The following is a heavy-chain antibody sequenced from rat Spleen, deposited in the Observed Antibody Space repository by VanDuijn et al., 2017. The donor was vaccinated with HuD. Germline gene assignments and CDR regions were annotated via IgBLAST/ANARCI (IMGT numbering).Heavy chain of an antibody. CDR1: GFTFSNSY. D-gene: IGHD1-11*01. Sequence: EVQLRESGGGLVQPGRSMTLSCAASGFTFSNSYMAWVRQAPTKGLEWVASISTHGGNTYSRDSVKGRFTITRDNAKSTLYLQMDSLRAEDTATYYWARHDGNYGGYSDWYFDCWGPGTMVTVSS. CDR3: ARHDGNYGGYSDWYFDC. V-gene: IGHV5-25*01. CDR2: ISTHGGNT. J-gene: IGHJ1*01.